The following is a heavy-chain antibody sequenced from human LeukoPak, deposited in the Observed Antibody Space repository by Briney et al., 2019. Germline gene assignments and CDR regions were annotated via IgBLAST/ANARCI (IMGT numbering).Heavy chain of an antibody. CDR3: ARGRSGYSYGPRFDY. Sequence: SEDLSLTCAVYGGSFSGYDWSWIRLPPGKGLEWIGEINHSGSTNYNPSLKSRVAISVDTSKNQFSLELSSVTAADTAVYYCARGRSGYSYGPRFDYWGQGTLVTVSS. D-gene: IGHD5-18*01. V-gene: IGHV4-34*01. CDR2: INHSGST. J-gene: IGHJ4*02. CDR1: GGSFSGYD.